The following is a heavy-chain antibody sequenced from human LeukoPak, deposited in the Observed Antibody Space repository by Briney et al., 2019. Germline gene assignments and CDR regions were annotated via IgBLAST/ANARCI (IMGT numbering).Heavy chain of an antibody. Sequence: SETLSLTCTVSGGSISSYYWSWIRQPPGKGLEWIGFIFYSGTTNYNPSLKSRVTISVDTSKNQFSLKLSSVTAADTAVYYCARGYSSSWYPNWFDPWGQGTLVTVSS. CDR1: GGSISSYY. CDR3: ARGYSSSWYPNWFDP. J-gene: IGHJ5*02. D-gene: IGHD6-13*01. V-gene: IGHV4-59*01. CDR2: IFYSGTT.